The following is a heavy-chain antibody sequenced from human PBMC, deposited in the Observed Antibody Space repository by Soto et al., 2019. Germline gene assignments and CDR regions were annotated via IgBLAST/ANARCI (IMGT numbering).Heavy chain of an antibody. CDR1: GFTFSNYA. CDR2: ISGSGGTT. V-gene: IGHV3-23*01. Sequence: GGSLRLSCAASGFTFSNYAMDWVRQAPGKGLEWVSRISGSGGTTHYGDSVKGRFTISRDNSKNTLYLQMNSLRAEDTAVYYCARRYCSGGGCYYFDYWGRGTLVTVSS. CDR3: ARRYCSGGGCYYFDY. J-gene: IGHJ4*02. D-gene: IGHD2-15*01.